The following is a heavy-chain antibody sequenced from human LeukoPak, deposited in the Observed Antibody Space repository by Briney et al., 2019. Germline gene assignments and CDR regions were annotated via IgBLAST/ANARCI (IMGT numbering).Heavy chain of an antibody. CDR2: IYHSGST. Sequence: PSETLSLTCTVSGDSISSYYWTWIRQPPGKGLEWIGSIYHSGSTYYNPSLKSRVTISVDTSKNQFSLKLSSVTAADTAVYYCARGGPSSDYWGQGTLVTVSS. J-gene: IGHJ4*02. V-gene: IGHV4-38-2*02. D-gene: IGHD1-26*01. CDR3: ARGGPSSDY. CDR1: GDSISSYY.